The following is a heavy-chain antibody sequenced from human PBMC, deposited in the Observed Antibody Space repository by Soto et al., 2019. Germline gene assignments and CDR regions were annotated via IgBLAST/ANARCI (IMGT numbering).Heavy chain of an antibody. CDR3: VRGRYGWETQ. CDR1: GFTVSSNY. CDR2: VYSGGAT. J-gene: IGHJ4*02. D-gene: IGHD5-18*01. V-gene: IGHV3-53*04. Sequence: EVRLVESGGGLVQPGGSLRLSCAAFGFTVSSNYMTWVRLAPGKGLEWVSLVYSGGATHYAASVKGRFTISTHSSQNTLFLQMNSLRTEDTATCYCVRGRYGWETQWGQGTKVTVS.